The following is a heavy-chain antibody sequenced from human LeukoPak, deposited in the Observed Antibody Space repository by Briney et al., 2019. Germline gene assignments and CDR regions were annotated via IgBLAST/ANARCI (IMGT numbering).Heavy chain of an antibody. Sequence: PSETLSLTCTVSGGSISSSSYYWGWIRQPPGKGLEWIGSIYYSGSTNYNPSLKSRVTISVDTSKNQFSLKLSSVTAADTAVYYCARGQKYSSSWYYTDYNWFDPWGQGTLVTVSS. CDR1: GGSISSSSYY. V-gene: IGHV4-39*07. CDR2: IYYSGST. D-gene: IGHD6-13*01. J-gene: IGHJ5*02. CDR3: ARGQKYSSSWYYTDYNWFDP.